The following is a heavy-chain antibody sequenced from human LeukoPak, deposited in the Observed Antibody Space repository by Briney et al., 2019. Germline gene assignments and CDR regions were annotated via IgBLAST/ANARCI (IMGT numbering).Heavy chain of an antibody. V-gene: IGHV4-39*01. Sequence: KASETLSLTCIVSGGSISSTTYYWGWIRQPPGKRLEWIGSIYYSGNTYYNPSLKSRVTISIDTSKNQFSLNLNSVTAADTALYSCARHYLVGNYPDYFNHWGQGTLVTVSS. CDR1: GGSISSTTYY. CDR3: ARHYLVGNYPDYFNH. J-gene: IGHJ4*02. CDR2: IYYSGNT. D-gene: IGHD1-7*01.